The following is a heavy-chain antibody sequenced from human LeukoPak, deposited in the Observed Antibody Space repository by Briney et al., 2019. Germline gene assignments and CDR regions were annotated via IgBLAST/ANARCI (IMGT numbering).Heavy chain of an antibody. CDR1: GYSFTSYW. Sequence: KNGESLKISCKGSGYSFTSYWIGWVRQMPGKGLEWMGIIYPGDSDTRYSPSFQGQVTISADKSISTAYLQWSSLKASDTAMYYCARHSEVARGAFDIWGQGTMVTVSS. D-gene: IGHD2-15*01. V-gene: IGHV5-51*01. CDR3: ARHSEVARGAFDI. J-gene: IGHJ3*02. CDR2: IYPGDSDT.